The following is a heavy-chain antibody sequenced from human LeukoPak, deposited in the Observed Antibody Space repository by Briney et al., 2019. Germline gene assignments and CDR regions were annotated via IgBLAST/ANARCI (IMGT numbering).Heavy chain of an antibody. CDR1: GFSVSRNF. J-gene: IGHJ3*02. CDR3: SKSFETSGYYGPDAFET. D-gene: IGHD3-22*01. V-gene: IGHV3-66*01. Sequence: GGSLRLSWAASGFSVSRNFMTWVRQAPGKGLEWVSIMYGNGSTYNADSVKGRFTISRNNSNNTVFLQMNSLRAEDTAVYYCSKSFETSGYYGPDAFETWGQGTMVTVSS. CDR2: MYGNGST.